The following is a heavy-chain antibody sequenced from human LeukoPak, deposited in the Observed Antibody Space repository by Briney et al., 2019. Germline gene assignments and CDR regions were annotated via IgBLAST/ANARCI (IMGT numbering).Heavy chain of an antibody. Sequence: GGSLRLSCAASGFTFSDYYMSWIRQAPGKGLEWVSYISSSGSTIYYADSVKGRFTISRDTSKNTLYLQMNSLRTEDTAVYYCAKDLMRDRWFGESWGQGTLVTVSS. D-gene: IGHD3-10*01. J-gene: IGHJ5*02. CDR1: GFTFSDYY. V-gene: IGHV3-11*04. CDR2: ISSSGSTI. CDR3: AKDLMRDRWFGES.